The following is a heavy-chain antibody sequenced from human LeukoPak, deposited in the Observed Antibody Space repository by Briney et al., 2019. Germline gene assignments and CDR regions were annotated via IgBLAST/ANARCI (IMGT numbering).Heavy chain of an antibody. CDR1: GFTVSSNY. J-gene: IGHJ4*02. V-gene: IGHV3-53*01. D-gene: IGHD4-17*01. CDR2: LYSAGNT. CDR3: AKPGYADSQGGYLDY. Sequence: GGSLRLSCAASGFTVSSNYMTWVRQAPGKGLEWVSVLYSAGNTFYADSVKGRFTISRDNSKNTVYLQMNSLRAEDTAVYYCAKPGYADSQGGYLDYWGQGTLVTVSS.